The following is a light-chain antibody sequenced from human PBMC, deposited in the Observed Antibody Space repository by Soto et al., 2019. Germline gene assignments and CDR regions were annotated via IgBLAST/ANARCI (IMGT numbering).Light chain of an antibody. V-gene: IGKV1-39*01. J-gene: IGKJ1*01. CDR3: QHSYSSPPWA. Sequence: DIQVTQSPSSLSASVGDRVTISCRASQSIGTYLNWYQQRPGTAPRLLIYRASSVKSGVPPRFSGSGSGRDFTLTISSLRPEDIATYSCQHSYSSPPWAFGQGAKVEVK. CDR1: QSIGTY. CDR2: RAS.